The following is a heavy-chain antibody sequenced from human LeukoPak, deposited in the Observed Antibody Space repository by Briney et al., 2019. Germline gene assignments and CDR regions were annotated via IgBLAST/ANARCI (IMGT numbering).Heavy chain of an antibody. J-gene: IGHJ4*02. D-gene: IGHD4/OR15-4a*01. Sequence: GGSLRLSCAASGFTFSSYSMNWVRQAPGKGLEWVSYISSSSSTIYYADSVKGRFTISRDNAKNSLYLQMNRLRAEDTAVYYCARRAGAYSHPYDYWGQGTLVTVSS. CDR1: GFTFSSYS. CDR2: ISSSSSTI. CDR3: ARRAGAYSHPYDY. V-gene: IGHV3-48*01.